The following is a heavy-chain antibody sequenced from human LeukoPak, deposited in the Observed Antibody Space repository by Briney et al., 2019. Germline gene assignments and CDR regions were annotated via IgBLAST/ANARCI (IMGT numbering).Heavy chain of an antibody. V-gene: IGHV1-18*01. CDR1: GYTFTSYG. CDR3: AREVAVYYYDSSGYYHDAFDI. D-gene: IGHD3-22*01. Sequence: GESLKISCKGSGYTFTSYGISWVRQAPGQGLEWMGWISAYNGNTNYAQKLQGRVTMTTDTSTSTAYMELRSLRSDDTAVYYCAREVAVYYYDSSGYYHDAFDIWGQGTMVTVSS. J-gene: IGHJ3*02. CDR2: ISAYNGNT.